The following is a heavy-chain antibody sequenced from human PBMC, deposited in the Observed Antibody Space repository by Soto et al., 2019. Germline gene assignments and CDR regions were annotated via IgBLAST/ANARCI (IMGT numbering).Heavy chain of an antibody. D-gene: IGHD5-12*01. CDR2: IYYSGST. Sequence: SETLSLTCTVSGGSISSYYWSWIRQPPGKGLEWIGYIYYSGSTNSNPSLKSRVTISVDTSKNQFSLKLSSVTAADTAVYYCARDSKRGYSGYDKIDYWGQGTLVTVSS. CDR1: GGSISSYY. V-gene: IGHV4-59*01. CDR3: ARDSKRGYSGYDKIDY. J-gene: IGHJ4*02.